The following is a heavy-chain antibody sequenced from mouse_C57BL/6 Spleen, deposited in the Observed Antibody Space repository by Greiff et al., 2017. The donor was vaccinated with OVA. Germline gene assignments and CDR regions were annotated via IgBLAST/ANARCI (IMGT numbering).Heavy chain of an antibody. J-gene: IGHJ1*03. CDR2: IYPGSGNT. CDR3: ARRDYGAGYLDV. Sequence: QVQLQQSGAELVRPGASVKLSCKASGYTFTDYYINWVKQRPGQGLEWIARIYPGSGNTYYNEKFKGKATLTAENSSSTAYMQLSSLTSEDSAVYFCARRDYGAGYLDVWGKGTTVTVSS. V-gene: IGHV1-76*01. CDR1: GYTFTDYY. D-gene: IGHD1-1*02.